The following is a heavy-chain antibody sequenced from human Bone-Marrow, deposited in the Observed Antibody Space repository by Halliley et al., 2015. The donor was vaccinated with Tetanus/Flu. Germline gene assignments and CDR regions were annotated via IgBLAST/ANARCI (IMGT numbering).Heavy chain of an antibody. CDR1: GYWFDSHW. D-gene: IGHD3-9*01. Sequence: QLVQSGAEVKKPGESLRISCKASGYWFDSHWIGWVRQMPGKGLEWMGLIYPHDSDTRYSPSFEGQVTISADKSVTTAYLQWDSLKASDTAMYFCARRALTGGTVLRNAFDVWGQGTVVTVSS. CDR2: IYPHDSDT. J-gene: IGHJ3*01. V-gene: IGHV5-51*01. CDR3: ARRALTGGTVLRNAFDV.